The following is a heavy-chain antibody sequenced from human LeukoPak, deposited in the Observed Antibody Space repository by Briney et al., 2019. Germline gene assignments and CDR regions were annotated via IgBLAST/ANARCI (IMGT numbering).Heavy chain of an antibody. J-gene: IGHJ4*02. CDR1: GFPLSSYS. CDR2: ISISSRYI. D-gene: IGHD5-18*01. V-gene: IGHV3-21*01. CDR3: ARVDTAMAGDY. Sequence: GGSLRLSCAASGFPLSSYSMNWVRPDPGKGLECVSSISISSRYIYYADSVKGRFTISRDNAKNSLYLQMNSLRAEDTAVYYCARVDTAMAGDYWGQGTLVTVSS.